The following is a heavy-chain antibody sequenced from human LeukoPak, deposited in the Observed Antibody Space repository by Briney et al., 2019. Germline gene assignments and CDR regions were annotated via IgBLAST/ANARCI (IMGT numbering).Heavy chain of an antibody. J-gene: IGHJ3*02. Sequence: PSETLSLTCAVYGGSFSGYYWSWIRQPPGKGLEWIGEINHSGSTNYNPSLKSRVTISVDTSKNQFSLKLSSVTAADTAVYYCAREAVGEMLEVGATTGRALDIWGQGTMVTVSS. CDR2: INHSGST. V-gene: IGHV4-34*01. CDR1: GGSFSGYY. D-gene: IGHD1-26*01. CDR3: AREAVGEMLEVGATTGRALDI.